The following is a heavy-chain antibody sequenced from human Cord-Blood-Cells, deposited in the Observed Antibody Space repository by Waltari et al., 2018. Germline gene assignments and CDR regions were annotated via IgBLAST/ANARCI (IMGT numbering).Heavy chain of an antibody. D-gene: IGHD2-21*02. CDR3: AMVVVTAIPDY. CDR1: GVSFTGYC. Sequence: QVQLQQWGAGLLKPSATLSLTCAVNGVSFTGYCWSWIRQPRGKGLEWIGEINHSGSTNYNPSLKSRVTITVDTSKNQFSLKLSSVTAADTAVYYCAMVVVTAIPDYWGQGTLVTVSS. V-gene: IGHV4-34*01. CDR2: INHSGST. J-gene: IGHJ4*02.